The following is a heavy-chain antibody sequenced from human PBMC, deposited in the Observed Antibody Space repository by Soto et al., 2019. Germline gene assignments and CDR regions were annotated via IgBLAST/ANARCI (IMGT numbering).Heavy chain of an antibody. CDR2: IYHSGGT. V-gene: IGHV4-30-2*01. CDR3: ARVNTKGGDFDI. D-gene: IGHD3-16*01. J-gene: IGHJ3*02. Sequence: TXSLTWSFSVCSSIIGGYSLSWIRQPPGNGLEWIGYIYHSGGTYYNPSLKSRVTISVDRSKNHFSLKLSSVTAADTAVYYCARVNTKGGDFDIWGQGTMV. CDR1: VCSSIIGGYS.